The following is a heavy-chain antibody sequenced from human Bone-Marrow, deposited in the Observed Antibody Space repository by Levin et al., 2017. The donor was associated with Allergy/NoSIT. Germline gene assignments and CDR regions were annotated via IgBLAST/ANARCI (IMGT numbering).Heavy chain of an antibody. CDR3: TTDPMICRGVSCYGPFAS. D-gene: IGHD2-15*01. CDR1: GVTFSNAW. V-gene: IGHV3-15*01. Sequence: PGGSLRLSCAVTGVTFSNAWMSWVRQAPGKGLEWVGRIKSNTDGGTTAYAAPVKGRFIISRDDSKNTVFLEMNSLKSEDGAVYYCTTDPMICRGVSCYGPFASWGQGTLVTVSS. CDR2: IKSNTDGGTT. J-gene: IGHJ4*02.